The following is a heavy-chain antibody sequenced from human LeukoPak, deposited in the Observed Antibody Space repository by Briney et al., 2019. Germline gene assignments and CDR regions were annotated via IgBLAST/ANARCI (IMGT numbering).Heavy chain of an antibody. CDR3: ARLPGYCSSNSCYKMTIPFDY. CDR1: GFTFSNYW. D-gene: IGHD2-2*02. J-gene: IGHJ4*02. V-gene: IGHV3-7*01. Sequence: PGGSLRLSCAASGFTFSNYWMSWVRQAPGKGPEWVAHIKQDASQEYHVDSVKGRFTISRDNSKNTLYLQMNSLRTEDTAVYYCARLPGYCSSNSCYKMTIPFDYWGQGALVTVSS. CDR2: IKQDASQE.